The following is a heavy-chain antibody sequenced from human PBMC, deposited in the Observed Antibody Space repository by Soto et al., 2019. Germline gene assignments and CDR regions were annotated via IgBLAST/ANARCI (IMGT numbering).Heavy chain of an antibody. CDR3: ARDCSAGSCYSLNAFDI. CDR1: GGSISRGGYY. Sequence: QVQLQESGPGLVKPSQTLSLTCTVSGGSISRGGYYWSWIRQHPGKGLEWIGYIYYSGSTYYNPSLKSRVTISVDTSKNQFFLNLSSVTAADTAVYYCARDCSAGSCYSLNAFDIWGQGTMVTVSS. V-gene: IGHV4-31*03. D-gene: IGHD2-15*01. CDR2: IYYSGST. J-gene: IGHJ3*02.